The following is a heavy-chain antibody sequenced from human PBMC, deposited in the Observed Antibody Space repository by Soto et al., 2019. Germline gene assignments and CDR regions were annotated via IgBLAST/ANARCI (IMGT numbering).Heavy chain of an antibody. CDR3: AKRTQIAAAGNGALDY. Sequence: GGSLRLSCAASGFTFSSYAMHWVRQAPGKGLEWVAVISYDGSNKYYADSVKGRFTISSDNSKNTLYLQMNSLRAEDTAVYYCAKRTQIAAAGNGALDYWGQGTLVTVSS. D-gene: IGHD6-13*01. V-gene: IGHV3-30-3*02. CDR1: GFTFSSYA. CDR2: ISYDGSNK. J-gene: IGHJ4*02.